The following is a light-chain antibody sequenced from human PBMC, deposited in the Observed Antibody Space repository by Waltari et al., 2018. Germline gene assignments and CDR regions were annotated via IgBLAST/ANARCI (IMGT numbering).Light chain of an antibody. CDR1: RPNLGVST. CDR3: AAWDRSLSIVV. CDR2: SSI. Sequence: QSVLTQPPSASGTPGQRVTIPCSGSRPNLGVSTVNWYQQSPGTAPKLLIYSSIQRPSGVPDRFSGSKSGTSASLAISGLQSEDEADYYCAAWDRSLSIVVFGGGTKLTVL. V-gene: IGLV1-44*01. J-gene: IGLJ2*01.